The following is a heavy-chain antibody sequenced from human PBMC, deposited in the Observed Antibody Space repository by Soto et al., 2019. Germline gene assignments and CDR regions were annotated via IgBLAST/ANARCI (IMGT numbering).Heavy chain of an antibody. CDR2: ISGSSTYI. D-gene: IGHD3-22*01. Sequence: GGSLRLSCEASGFTFSEYYMSWIRQAPGKGLEWVSYISGSSTYINYAESVKGRFTISRDNAKNSLYLQMNSLRAEDTAVYYCARENYYHDSNGYYRPWGQGTLVTVSS. V-gene: IGHV3-11*05. CDR3: ARENYYHDSNGYYRP. CDR1: GFTFSEYY. J-gene: IGHJ5*02.